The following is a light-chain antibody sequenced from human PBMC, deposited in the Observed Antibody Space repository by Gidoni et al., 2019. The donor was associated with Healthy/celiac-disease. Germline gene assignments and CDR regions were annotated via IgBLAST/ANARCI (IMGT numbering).Light chain of an antibody. CDR2: AAS. V-gene: IGKV1-39*01. J-gene: IGKJ3*01. CDR3: QQSYSTRVT. Sequence: DIQMTQSPSSLSASVGDRVTITCRASQSISSYLNWYQQKPGKAPKLLIYAASSLQSGVPSRSSGSGSGTDFTLTISSLQPEDFATYYCQQSYSTRVTFGPGTKVDIK. CDR1: QSISSY.